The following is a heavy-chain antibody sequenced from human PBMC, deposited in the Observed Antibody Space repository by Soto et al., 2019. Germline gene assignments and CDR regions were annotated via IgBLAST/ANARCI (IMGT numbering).Heavy chain of an antibody. CDR3: AHKCGVDCHSVFFY. J-gene: IGHJ4*02. CDR1: GFTFSNYA. Sequence: EVQLLESGGGLVQPGGSLRLSCAASGFTFSNYAMSWVRQAPGKGLEWVSGISGGGGSSYYADSVKGRFTVSRDNSKNTPYLQMNSLRAEDTAVYYCAHKCGVDCHSVFFYGGQGTLVIVSS. CDR2: ISGGGGSS. V-gene: IGHV3-23*01. D-gene: IGHD2-21*02.